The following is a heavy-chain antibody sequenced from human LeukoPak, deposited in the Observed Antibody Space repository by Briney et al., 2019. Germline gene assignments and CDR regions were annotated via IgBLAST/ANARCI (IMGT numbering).Heavy chain of an antibody. Sequence: ASVKVSCKASGYTFTSYDINRVRQATGQGLEWMGWMNPNSGNTGYAQKFQGRVTMTRNTSISTAYMELSSLRSEDTAVYYCAREYSSYYYYGMDVWGQGTTVTVSS. CDR2: MNPNSGNT. V-gene: IGHV1-8*01. J-gene: IGHJ6*02. D-gene: IGHD5-18*01. CDR3: AREYSSYYYYGMDV. CDR1: GYTFTSYD.